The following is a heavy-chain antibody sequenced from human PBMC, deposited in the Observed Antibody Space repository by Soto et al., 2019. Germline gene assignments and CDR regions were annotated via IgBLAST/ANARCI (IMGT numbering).Heavy chain of an antibody. D-gene: IGHD2-15*01. Sequence: SETLSLTCTVSGGSISSYYWSWIRQPPGKGLEWIGDIYYSGSTNYNPSLKSRVTISVDTSKNQISLKLSSVTAADTAVYYCARAAAAPTYGMDVWGQGTTVTVSS. V-gene: IGHV4-59*01. J-gene: IGHJ6*02. CDR2: IYYSGST. CDR1: GGSISSYY. CDR3: ARAAAAPTYGMDV.